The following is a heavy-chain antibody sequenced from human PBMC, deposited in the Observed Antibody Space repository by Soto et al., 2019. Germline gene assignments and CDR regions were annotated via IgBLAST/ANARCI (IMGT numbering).Heavy chain of an antibody. CDR1: GYSISNGDY. CDR2: VYYSGST. J-gene: IGHJ4*02. Sequence: SETLSLTCAVSGYSISNGDYWGWIRQAPGKGLEWIGSVYYSGSTHYEPSLRGRIAISVDTLKNQFSLRLPSVTAADTAMYFCARNTSTYFDSWGQGIPVTVSS. CDR3: ARNTSTYFDS. V-gene: IGHV4-38-2*01.